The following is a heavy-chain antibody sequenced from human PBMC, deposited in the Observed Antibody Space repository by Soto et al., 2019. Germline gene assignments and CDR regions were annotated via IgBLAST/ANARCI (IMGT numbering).Heavy chain of an antibody. D-gene: IGHD1-26*01. CDR1: EGSIRGYY. J-gene: IGHJ4*02. CDR2: FHYTGRT. CDR3: VRVGVGIGNHFDS. V-gene: IGHV4-59*12. Sequence: SETLSLTCTVSEGSIRGYYWSWIRQPPGKILEWIGYFHYTGRTDYNPSLTSRATMSVDTSKNQFSLNLKSITAADTAVYYCVRVGVGIGNHFDSWGRGTLVTVSS.